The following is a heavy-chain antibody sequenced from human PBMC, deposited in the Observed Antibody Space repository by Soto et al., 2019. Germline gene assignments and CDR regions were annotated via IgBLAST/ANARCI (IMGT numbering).Heavy chain of an antibody. CDR3: ARLLGGSGSFIDY. D-gene: IGHD3-10*01. CDR1: GFIFSGYW. V-gene: IGHV3-74*01. Sequence: EVQLVESGGGLVQPGGSLRLSCAASGFIFSGYWMHWVRQAPGKGLVWVSRINSDGSTTSYSDSVKGRFTISRDNAKNTMYLQMTSLRAEDTAVYSCARLLGGSGSFIDYWGQGTLVTVSS. CDR2: INSDGSTT. J-gene: IGHJ4*02.